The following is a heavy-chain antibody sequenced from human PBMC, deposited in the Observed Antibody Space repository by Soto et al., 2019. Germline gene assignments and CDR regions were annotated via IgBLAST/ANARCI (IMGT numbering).Heavy chain of an antibody. D-gene: IGHD4-17*01. CDR1: GRTLREYY. V-gene: IGHV4-34*08. CDR2: INHSGRT. J-gene: IGHJ3*01. CDR3: APGRLRAVYDFVV. Sequence: NLSLTCARDGRTLREYYVRLPRPNEGKGLEWIGEINHSGRTNYKPSLKSGVTISVDTSKNQFSLKLSSMTAADTAGYSCAPGRLRAVYDFVVWGQ.